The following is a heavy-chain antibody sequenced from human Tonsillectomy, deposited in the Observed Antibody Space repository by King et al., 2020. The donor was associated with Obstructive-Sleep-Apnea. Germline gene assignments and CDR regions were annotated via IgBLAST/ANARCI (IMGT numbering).Heavy chain of an antibody. D-gene: IGHD6-19*01. Sequence: QLQESGPGLVKPSETLSLTCTVSGGSISSYYWSWIRQPPGKGLEWIGYIYYSGSTNYNPSLKSRVTISVDTSKNQFSLKLSSVTAADTAVYYCAREVAAVAASTLGYFDYWGQGTLVTVSS. CDR1: GGSISSYY. CDR2: IYYSGST. CDR3: AREVAAVAASTLGYFDY. J-gene: IGHJ4*02. V-gene: IGHV4-59*01.